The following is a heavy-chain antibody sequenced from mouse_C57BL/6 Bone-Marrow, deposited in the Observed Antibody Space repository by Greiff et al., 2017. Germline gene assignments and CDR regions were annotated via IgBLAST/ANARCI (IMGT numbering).Heavy chain of an antibody. CDR3: SKDYDYDWYFDV. CDR2: IYPGGGYT. J-gene: IGHJ1*03. CDR1: GYTFTNYW. D-gene: IGHD2-4*01. V-gene: IGHV1-63*01. Sequence: QVQLQQSGAELVRPGTSVKMSCKASGYTFTNYWIGWAKQRPGHGLEWIGDIYPGGGYTNYNEKFKCKATLTAVKSSSTAYMQFSSLTSEDSAIYYCSKDYDYDWYFDVWGTGTTVTVSS.